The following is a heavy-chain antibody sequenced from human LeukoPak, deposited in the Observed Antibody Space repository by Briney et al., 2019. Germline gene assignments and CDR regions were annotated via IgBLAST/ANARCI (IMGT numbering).Heavy chain of an antibody. V-gene: IGHV4-38-2*02. CDR3: ARDRRIVGAKYNWFDP. Sequence: PSETLSLTCTVSGYSISSGYYWGWIRQPPGKGLEWIGSIYYSGSTYYNPSLKSRVTISVDTSKNQFSLKLSSVTAADTAVYYCARDRRIVGAKYNWFDPWGQGTLVTVSS. CDR2: IYYSGST. CDR1: GYSISSGYY. D-gene: IGHD1-26*01. J-gene: IGHJ5*02.